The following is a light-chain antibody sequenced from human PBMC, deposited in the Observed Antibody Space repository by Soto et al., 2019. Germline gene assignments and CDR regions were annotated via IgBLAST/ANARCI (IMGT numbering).Light chain of an antibody. J-gene: IGKJ2*01. V-gene: IGKV3-11*01. Sequence: EIVLTQSPATLSLSPGERATLSCRASQSVSSYLAWYQQKPGQAPRLLIYDASNRATGIPARFSGSGSGTDFTLTISSLVPEDFAVYYCQQRSNWPPYTFGQGTKVDIK. CDR3: QQRSNWPPYT. CDR2: DAS. CDR1: QSVSSY.